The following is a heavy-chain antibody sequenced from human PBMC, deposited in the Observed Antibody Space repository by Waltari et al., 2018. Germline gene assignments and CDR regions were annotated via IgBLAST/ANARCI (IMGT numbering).Heavy chain of an antibody. V-gene: IGHV3-30*02. CDR1: GFTFISYG. Sequence: QVQLVESGGGVVQPGGSLRLSCAASGFTFISYGMHWVRQAPGKGLEWVAFIRYDGSNKYYADSVKGRFTISRDNSKNTLYLQMNSLRAEDTAVYYCAKDPGADSVYYFDYWGQGTLVTVSS. D-gene: IGHD2-8*01. CDR3: AKDPGADSVYYFDY. J-gene: IGHJ4*02. CDR2: IRYDGSNK.